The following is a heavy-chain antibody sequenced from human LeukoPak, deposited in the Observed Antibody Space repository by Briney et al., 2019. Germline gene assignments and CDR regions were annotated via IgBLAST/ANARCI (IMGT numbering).Heavy chain of an antibody. D-gene: IGHD3-3*01. V-gene: IGHV3-23*01. CDR1: GFTFTSYA. J-gene: IGHJ4*02. CDR2: ISGCSGNT. CDR3: AKGAYYDFWSGHQNTRVFDY. Sequence: GGSVRLSCTASGFTFTSYAMSWVRQAPGQGLEWIASISGCSGNTYYADSLKGRVTISRDKSTNTVYLQMNSLRAEDTAVYYCAKGAYYDFWSGHQNTRVFDYWGQGTLVTVSS.